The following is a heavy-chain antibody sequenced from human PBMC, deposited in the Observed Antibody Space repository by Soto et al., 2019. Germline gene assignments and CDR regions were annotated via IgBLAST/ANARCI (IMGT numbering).Heavy chain of an antibody. CDR2: IYYSGST. V-gene: IGHV4-31*03. CDR1: GGSISSGGYY. D-gene: IGHD3-3*01. J-gene: IGHJ5*02. CDR3: SRSPLTIFGVVIKGRNWIDP. Sequence: SETLSLTCTVSGGSISSGGYYWSWIRQHPGKGLEWIGYIYYSGSTNYNPSLKSRVTISVDTSKNQFSLKLSSVTAADTAVYFCSRSPLTIFGVVIKGRNWIDPSGQGTLVTVSS.